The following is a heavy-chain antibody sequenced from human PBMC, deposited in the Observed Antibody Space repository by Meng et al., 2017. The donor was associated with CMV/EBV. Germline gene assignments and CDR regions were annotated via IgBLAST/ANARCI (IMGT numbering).Heavy chain of an antibody. CDR1: GFTFSSYE. V-gene: IGHV3-48*03. CDR3: ARGNRGYYDGLLGFFDY. CDR2: ISSRGSTI. Sequence: GESLKISCAASGFTFSSYEMNWVRQAPGKGLEWVSYISSRGSTIYYADSVKGRFTISRDNAKNSLYLQMNSLRAEDTAVYYCARGNRGYYDGLLGFFDYWGQGTLVTVSS. D-gene: IGHD3-22*01. J-gene: IGHJ4*02.